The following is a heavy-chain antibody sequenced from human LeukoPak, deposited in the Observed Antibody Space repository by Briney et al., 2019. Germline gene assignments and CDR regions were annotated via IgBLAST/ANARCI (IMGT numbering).Heavy chain of an antibody. D-gene: IGHD2-2*01. CDR3: ARSGLGYCSSTSCSRSGDAFDI. CDR1: GYSFTSYW. J-gene: IGHJ3*02. CDR2: IYPGDSDT. Sequence: GESLKISCKGSGYSFTSYWIGWVRQMPGKGLEWMGIIYPGDSDTRYSPSFQGQVTISADKSISTAYLQWSSLKASDTAMYYCARSGLGYCSSTSCSRSGDAFDIWGQGTMVTVSS. V-gene: IGHV5-51*01.